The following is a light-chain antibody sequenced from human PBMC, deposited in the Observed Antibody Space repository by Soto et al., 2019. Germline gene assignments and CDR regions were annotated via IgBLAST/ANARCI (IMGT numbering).Light chain of an antibody. CDR1: QTINNK. J-gene: IGKJ2*01. CDR3: HQYHTHYPYT. Sequence: DIQMTQSPSTLSASVGDRVTITCRASQTINNKLAWYQKKPGKAPKLLIYDGYTLESRVPSRFSGSGSDTDFTLAIGRLQPCDFAPYYLHQYHTHYPYTFGHGTKLDIK. CDR2: DGY. V-gene: IGKV1-5*01.